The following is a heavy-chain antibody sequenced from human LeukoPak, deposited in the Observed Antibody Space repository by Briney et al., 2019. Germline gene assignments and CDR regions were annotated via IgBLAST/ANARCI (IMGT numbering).Heavy chain of an antibody. CDR1: GFTFSNYW. CDR3: ATENTIFGVSGQVQSDN. J-gene: IGHJ4*02. D-gene: IGHD3-3*01. Sequence: GGSLRLSCAASGFTFSNYWMSWVRQAPGEGLEWVADIKQDGSEKYYVDSVKGRFTISRDNAENSLYLQMNSLRVEDTAVYYCATENTIFGVSGQVQSDNWGPGTLVTVSS. CDR2: IKQDGSEK. V-gene: IGHV3-7*01.